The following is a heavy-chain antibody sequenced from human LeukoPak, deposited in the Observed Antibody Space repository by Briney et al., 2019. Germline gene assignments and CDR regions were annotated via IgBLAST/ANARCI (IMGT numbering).Heavy chain of an antibody. Sequence: SGPTLVNPTQTLTLTCTFSGFSLSTSGVGVGWIRQPPGKALEWLALIYWNGDKRYSPSLKSRLTITKDTSKNQVVLTMTNMDPVDTATYYCAHRLAYSGSYYSVYFDYWGQGTLVTVSS. D-gene: IGHD1-26*01. V-gene: IGHV2-5*01. CDR1: GFSLSTSGVG. CDR3: AHRLAYSGSYYSVYFDY. J-gene: IGHJ4*02. CDR2: IYWNGDK.